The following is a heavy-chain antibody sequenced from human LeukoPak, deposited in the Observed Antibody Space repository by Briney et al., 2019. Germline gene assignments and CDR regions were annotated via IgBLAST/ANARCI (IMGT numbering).Heavy chain of an antibody. CDR2: IYYSGST. Sequence: SETLSLTCTVSGGSISSYYWSWIRQTPGKGLEWIGYIYYSGSTYYNPSLKSRVTISVDTSKNQFSLKLSSVTAADTAVYYCARTYYYDSSGYYPLDYWGQGTLVTVSS. D-gene: IGHD3-22*01. CDR3: ARTYYYDSSGYYPLDY. CDR1: GGSISSYY. J-gene: IGHJ4*02. V-gene: IGHV4-59*06.